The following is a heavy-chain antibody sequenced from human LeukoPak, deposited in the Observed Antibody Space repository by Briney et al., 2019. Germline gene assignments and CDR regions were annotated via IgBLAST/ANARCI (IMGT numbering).Heavy chain of an antibody. Sequence: GGSLRLSCAASGFTFSDYYMSWIRQAPGKGLEGVSYISSSGSTIYYADSVKGRFTISRDNAKNSLYLQMNSLRAEDTAVYYCARDWEISHFDYWGQGTLVTVSS. CDR2: ISSSGSTI. D-gene: IGHD1-26*01. CDR1: GFTFSDYY. J-gene: IGHJ4*02. CDR3: ARDWEISHFDY. V-gene: IGHV3-11*01.